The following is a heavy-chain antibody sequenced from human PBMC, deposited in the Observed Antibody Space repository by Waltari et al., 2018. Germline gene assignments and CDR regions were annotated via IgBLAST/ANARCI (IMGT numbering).Heavy chain of an antibody. Sequence: EVQLVESGGGLVQPGGSLSLSCAASGSTFSSYWMTWVRQAPGKGLEWVANIKHDGSEKYYVDSVKGRFTISRDNAKNSLFLQMNSLRAEDTAVYYCAREGGNYGYWGQGTLVTVSS. D-gene: IGHD1-26*01. CDR2: IKHDGSEK. V-gene: IGHV3-7*04. CDR3: AREGGNYGY. J-gene: IGHJ4*02. CDR1: GSTFSSYW.